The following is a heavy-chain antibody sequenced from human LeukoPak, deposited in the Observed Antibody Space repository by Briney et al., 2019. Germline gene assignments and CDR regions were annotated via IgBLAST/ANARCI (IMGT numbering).Heavy chain of an antibody. J-gene: IGHJ5*02. CDR2: IYHSGST. V-gene: IGHV4-30-2*01. Sequence: SQTLSLTCAVSGGSISSGGYSWSWIRKPPGKGLGWSGNIYHSGSTYYNPSLKSRVTISVDTSKNQFSLKLSSVTAVDTAVYYCARWGIAAAGDRQYNWFDHWGQGTLVTVSS. D-gene: IGHD6-13*01. CDR1: GGSISSGGYS. CDR3: ARWGIAAAGDRQYNWFDH.